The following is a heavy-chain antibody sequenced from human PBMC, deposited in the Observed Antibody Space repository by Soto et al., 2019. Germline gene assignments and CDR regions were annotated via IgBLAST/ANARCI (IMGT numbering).Heavy chain of an antibody. D-gene: IGHD6-13*01. J-gene: IGHJ6*02. CDR3: ARLSGYSSSWAYYYGMDV. V-gene: IGHV1-2*02. CDR1: GYTFTVYY. Sequence: ASVKVSCKASGYTFTVYYMHGVLQSPLQWLEWMGCINPNSGGTNYAQKFQGRVTMTRDTSISTAYMELSRLRSDDTAVYYCARLSGYSSSWAYYYGMDVWGQGTTVTVSS. CDR2: INPNSGGT.